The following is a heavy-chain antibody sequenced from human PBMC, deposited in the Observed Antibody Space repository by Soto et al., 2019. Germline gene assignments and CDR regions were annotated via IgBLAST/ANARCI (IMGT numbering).Heavy chain of an antibody. CDR1: GFTFSSYG. Sequence: VQLVESGGGVVQPGRSLRLSCAASGFTFSSYGMHWVRQAPGKGLEWVAVIWYDGSNKYYADSVKGRFTISRDNSKNTLYLQMNSLRAEDTAVYYCARDRSGSPTSGMDVWGQGTTVTVSS. D-gene: IGHD1-26*01. J-gene: IGHJ6*02. V-gene: IGHV3-33*01. CDR3: ARDRSGSPTSGMDV. CDR2: IWYDGSNK.